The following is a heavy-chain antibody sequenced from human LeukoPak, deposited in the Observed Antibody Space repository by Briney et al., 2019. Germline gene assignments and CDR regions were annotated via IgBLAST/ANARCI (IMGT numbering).Heavy chain of an antibody. Sequence: PGRSLRLSCAASGFTFDDYAMHWVRQAPGKGLEWVSGISWNSGSIGYADSVKGRFTISRDNAKNSLYLQMNSLRAEDTAVYYCASSPVDTAMATWGTFDYWGQGTLVTVSS. CDR2: ISWNSGSI. CDR3: ASSPVDTAMATWGTFDY. D-gene: IGHD5-18*01. CDR1: GFTFDDYA. V-gene: IGHV3-9*01. J-gene: IGHJ4*02.